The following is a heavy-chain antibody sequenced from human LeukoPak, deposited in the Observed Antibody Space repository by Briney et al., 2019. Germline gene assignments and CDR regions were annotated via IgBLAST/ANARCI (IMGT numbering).Heavy chain of an antibody. CDR3: AGSIAVAGTIDY. Sequence: GGSLRLSCAASGFTFSSYGMHWVRQAPGKGLEWVAVIWYDGSNKYYADSVEGRFTISRDNSKNTLYLQMNSLRAEDTAVYYCAGSIAVAGTIDYWGQGTLVTVSS. D-gene: IGHD6-19*01. CDR2: IWYDGSNK. J-gene: IGHJ4*02. CDR1: GFTFSSYG. V-gene: IGHV3-33*01.